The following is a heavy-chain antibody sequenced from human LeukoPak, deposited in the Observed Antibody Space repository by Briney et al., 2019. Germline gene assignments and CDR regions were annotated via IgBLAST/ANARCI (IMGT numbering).Heavy chain of an antibody. J-gene: IGHJ4*02. D-gene: IGHD4-17*01. V-gene: IGHV3-30*03. Sequence: GGSLRLSCAASGFTFSSYGMHWVRQAPGKGLEWVAVISYDGSNKYYADSVKGRFTISRDNSKNTLYLQMNSLRAEDTAVYYCAREGDYGDGEFDYWGQGTLVTVSS. CDR2: ISYDGSNK. CDR3: AREGDYGDGEFDY. CDR1: GFTFSSYG.